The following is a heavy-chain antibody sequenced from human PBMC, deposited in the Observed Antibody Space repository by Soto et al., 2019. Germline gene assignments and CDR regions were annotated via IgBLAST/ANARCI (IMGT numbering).Heavy chain of an antibody. CDR1: GGTFTSYA. CDR2: IVPILGTS. V-gene: IGHV1-69*01. Sequence: QVPLVQSGAEVKMPGSSVKVSCKASGGTFTSYAVVWVRQAPGQGLEWMGGIVPILGTSKYAQRFQGRVSLTADGSWSTVYMELSSLRYDDTAIYYCARELERHNYYYGMDVWGQGTTVTVSS. J-gene: IGHJ6*02. D-gene: IGHD1-1*01. CDR3: ARELERHNYYYGMDV.